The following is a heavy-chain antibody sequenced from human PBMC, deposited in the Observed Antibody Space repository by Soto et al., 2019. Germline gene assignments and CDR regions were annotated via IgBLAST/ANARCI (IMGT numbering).Heavy chain of an antibody. V-gene: IGHV4-31*03. CDR1: GGSISSVGHY. D-gene: IGHD6-25*01. Sequence: SETLSLTCSVSGGSISSVGHYWTWIRQQPGKGLEWIGYVYYSGSTDYNPSLKSRVTISVDRSKNQFSLNLSSVTAADTAIYYCARESGGYDSSTRYGLDVWGQGTTVTVYS. CDR2: VYYSGST. CDR3: ARESGGYDSSTRYGLDV. J-gene: IGHJ6*02.